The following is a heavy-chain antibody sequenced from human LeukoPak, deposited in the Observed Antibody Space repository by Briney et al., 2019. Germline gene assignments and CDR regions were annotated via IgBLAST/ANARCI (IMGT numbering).Heavy chain of an antibody. CDR2: FDPEDGET. V-gene: IGHV1-24*01. J-gene: IGHJ2*01. CDR1: GYTLTELS. Sequence: ASVKVSCKVSGYTLTELSMHWVRQAPGKGLEWMGGFDPEDGETIYARKFQGRVTMTEDTSTDTAYMELSSLRSEDTAVYYCATGPPVYWYFDLWGRGTLVTVSS. CDR3: ATGPPVYWYFDL.